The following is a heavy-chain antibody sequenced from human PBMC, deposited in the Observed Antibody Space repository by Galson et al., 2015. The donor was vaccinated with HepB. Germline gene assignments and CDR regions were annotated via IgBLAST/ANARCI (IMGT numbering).Heavy chain of an antibody. V-gene: IGHV3-21*01. Sequence: SLRLSCAASGFTFSSYSMNWVRQAPGKGLEWVSSISGSGSYIYYADLVKGRFTISRDNTKNSLSLQMNSLRAEDTAVYFCAREVASSISCYDYWGQGTLVTVSS. J-gene: IGHJ4*02. CDR3: AREVASSISCYDY. D-gene: IGHD2-2*01. CDR1: GFTFSSYS. CDR2: ISGSGSYI.